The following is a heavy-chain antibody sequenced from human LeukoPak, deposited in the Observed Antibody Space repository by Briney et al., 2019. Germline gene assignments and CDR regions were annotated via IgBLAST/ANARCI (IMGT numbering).Heavy chain of an antibody. D-gene: IGHD5-12*01. Sequence: PSETLSLTCTVSGGSISSYYWTWIRQPPGKGLEWIGYIYYSGSTNYNPSLKSRVTISVDTSKNQFSLKLSSVTAADTAVYYCARGGYSGYDYALGYWGQGTLVTVSS. CDR1: GGSISSYY. J-gene: IGHJ4*02. CDR2: IYYSGST. CDR3: ARGGYSGYDYALGY. V-gene: IGHV4-59*12.